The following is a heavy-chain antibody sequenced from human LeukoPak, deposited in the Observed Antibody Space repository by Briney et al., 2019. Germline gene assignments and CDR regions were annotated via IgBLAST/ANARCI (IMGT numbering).Heavy chain of an antibody. CDR3: ARDSHSSGWYLIGY. CDR1: GYTFTGYY. D-gene: IGHD6-19*01. V-gene: IGHV1-2*06. J-gene: IGHJ4*02. CDR2: INPNSGGT. Sequence: ASVKVSCKASGYTFTGYYMHWVRQAPGQGLELMGRINPNSGGTNYAQKFQGRVTMTRDTSISTAYMELSRLRSGDTAVYYCARDSHSSGWYLIGYWGQGTLVTVSS.